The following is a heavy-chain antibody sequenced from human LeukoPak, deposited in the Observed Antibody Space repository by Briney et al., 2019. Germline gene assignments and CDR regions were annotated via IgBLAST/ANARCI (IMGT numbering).Heavy chain of an antibody. J-gene: IGHJ4*02. CDR2: ISSNNRYI. CDR1: GFTFSTYS. CDR3: ARGHVDTTMTGEYDH. V-gene: IGHV3-21*01. Sequence: GGSLRLSCAASGFTFSTYSMNWVRQAPGKGLEWVSSISSNNRYIYYADSVKGRLTISRDNAKNSLYLQMNSLRAEDTAMYYCARGHVDTTMTGEYDHWGQGTQVTVSS. D-gene: IGHD7-27*01.